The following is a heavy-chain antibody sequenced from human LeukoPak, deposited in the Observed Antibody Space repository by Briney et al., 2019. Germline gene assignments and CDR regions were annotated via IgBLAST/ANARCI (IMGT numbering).Heavy chain of an antibody. V-gene: IGHV3-7*05. CDR1: RFTFSNYW. J-gene: IGHJ4*02. D-gene: IGHD6-19*01. CDR2: INQGGSEK. Sequence: GGSLRLSCVASRFTFSNYWMSWVRQPPGKGLEWVANINQGGSEKYYLSSVKGRFTISRDNAKDSLYLQMNSLRADDTAIYYCVRDGSGYDYWGQGTLVTVSS. CDR3: VRDGSGYDY.